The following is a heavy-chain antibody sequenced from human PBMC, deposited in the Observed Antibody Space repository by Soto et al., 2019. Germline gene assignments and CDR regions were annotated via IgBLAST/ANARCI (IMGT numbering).Heavy chain of an antibody. J-gene: IGHJ4*02. CDR3: ARRGSGSYYDY. CDR1: GFTFSSYA. V-gene: IGHV3-23*01. Sequence: EVQLLESGGGLVQPGGSLRLSCAASGFTFSSYAMRWVRQARVKGLEWVSAISGSGDSTYYADSVKGRFIISRDNSKNTLYLQMNSLRAEDTAVYYCARRGSGSYYDYWGQGTLVTVSS. D-gene: IGHD1-26*01. CDR2: ISGSGDST.